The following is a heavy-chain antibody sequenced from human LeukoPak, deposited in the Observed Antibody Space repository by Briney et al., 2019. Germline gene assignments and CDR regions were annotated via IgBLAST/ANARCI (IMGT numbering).Heavy chain of an antibody. CDR1: GFTFSSYA. CDR3: AKGNVLRFLEWLSPTSLLINWFDP. D-gene: IGHD3-3*01. CDR2: ISGSGGST. J-gene: IGHJ5*02. V-gene: IGHV3-23*01. Sequence: GASLRLSCAASGFTFSSYAVSWVRQAPGKGLEWVSAISGSGGSTYYADSVKGRFTISRDNSKNTLYLQMNSLRAEDTAVYYCAKGNVLRFLEWLSPTSLLINWFDPWGQGTLVTVSS.